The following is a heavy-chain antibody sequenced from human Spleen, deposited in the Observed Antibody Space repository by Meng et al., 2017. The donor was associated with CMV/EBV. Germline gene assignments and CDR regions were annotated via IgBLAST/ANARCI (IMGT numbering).Heavy chain of an antibody. V-gene: IGHV3-74*01. CDR3: ARALRIIMVRGVTGMDV. CDR1: GSTFSNYW. CDR2: INTDGSSI. Sequence: GESLKISCVASGSTFSNYWMHWVRQAPGKGLVWVSRINTDGSSISYADSVKGRVTISRDNAKNTLYLHMNSLRAEDTAVYFCARALRIIMVRGVTGMDVWGQGTTVTVSS. J-gene: IGHJ6*02. D-gene: IGHD3-10*01.